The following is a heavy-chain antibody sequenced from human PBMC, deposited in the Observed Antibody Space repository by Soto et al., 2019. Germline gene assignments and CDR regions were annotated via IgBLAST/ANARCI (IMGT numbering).Heavy chain of an antibody. CDR2: IRSKANSYAT. J-gene: IGHJ6*02. CDR1: GFTFSGSA. V-gene: IGHV3-73*02. CDR3: TRHTSAPPLDYYGMDV. Sequence: EVQLVESGGGLVQPGGSLKLSCAASGFTFSGSAMQWVRQASGKGLEWVGRIRSKANSYATAYAASVKGRFTISRDDSKNTAYLPMNSLKTEDTAVYYCTRHTSAPPLDYYGMDVWGQGTTVTVSS. D-gene: IGHD3-3*02.